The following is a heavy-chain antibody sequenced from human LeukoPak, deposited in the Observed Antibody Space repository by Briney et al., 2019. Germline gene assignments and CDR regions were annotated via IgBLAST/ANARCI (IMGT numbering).Heavy chain of an antibody. J-gene: IGHJ6*02. V-gene: IGHV1-69*04. CDR1: GGTFSSYA. D-gene: IGHD3-3*01. Sequence: GASVKVSCKASGGTFSSYAISWVRQAPGQGLEWMGRIIPILGIANYAQKFQGRVTITADKSTSTAYMELSSLRSVDTAVYYCARDLEWLQSQGYGMDVWGQGTTVTVSS. CDR2: IIPILGIA. CDR3: ARDLEWLQSQGYGMDV.